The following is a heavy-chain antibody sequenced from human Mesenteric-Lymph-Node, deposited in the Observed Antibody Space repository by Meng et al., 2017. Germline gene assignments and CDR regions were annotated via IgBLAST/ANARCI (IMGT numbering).Heavy chain of an antibody. CDR2: IAYDGSTK. V-gene: IGHV3-30*04. D-gene: IGHD4-17*01. CDR1: GFSFSRYA. Sequence: GESLKISCVGSGFSFSRYAMHWVRQAPGKGLEWVAVIAYDGSTKYYADSVKGRFTISRDNSKNTLYLQMNSLRAEDTAVYYCARGTTYGDYRYYFDYWGQGTLVTVSS. J-gene: IGHJ4*02. CDR3: ARGTTYGDYRYYFDY.